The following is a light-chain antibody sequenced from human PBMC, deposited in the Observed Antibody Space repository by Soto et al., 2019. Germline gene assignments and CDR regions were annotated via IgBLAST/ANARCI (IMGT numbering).Light chain of an antibody. CDR3: QHFNSYPWT. CDR1: QSISTW. CDR2: DAS. J-gene: IGKJ1*01. Sequence: IQMTQSPSTRSSSLGDRVTITCRASQSISTWLAWYQQKQGKAPKLLIYDASSLESGVPSRFSGSGSGTEGTLNISSLKTDDGATYYCQHFNSYPWTFGQGTKVDIK. V-gene: IGKV1-5*01.